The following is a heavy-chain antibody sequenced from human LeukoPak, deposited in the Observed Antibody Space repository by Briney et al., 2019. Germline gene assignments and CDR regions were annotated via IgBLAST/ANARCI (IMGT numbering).Heavy chain of an antibody. Sequence: GGSLRLSCAASGFTFSSYDMHWVRQGPGKGLEWVSAIGTAGDTYYPGSVKGRFTTSRENAKNSLYLQMNSPRVGDTAVYYCARGRGWGTFDIWGQGTMVTVSS. CDR2: IGTAGDT. D-gene: IGHD3-10*01. CDR3: ARGRGWGTFDI. V-gene: IGHV3-13*04. J-gene: IGHJ3*02. CDR1: GFTFSSYD.